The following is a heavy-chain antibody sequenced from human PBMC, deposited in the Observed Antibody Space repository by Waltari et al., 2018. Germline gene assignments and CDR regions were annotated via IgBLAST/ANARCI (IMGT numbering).Heavy chain of an antibody. CDR2: IYYRGST. Sequence: QVQLQESGPGLVKPSETLSLTCTVSGGSISSYYWSWIRQPPGKGLEWIGYIYYRGSTNYNPSLKSRVTISVDTSKNQFSLKLSSVTAADTAVYYCARAGRGSGFPDFDYWGQGTLVTVSS. D-gene: IGHD2-15*01. CDR3: ARAGRGSGFPDFDY. J-gene: IGHJ4*02. CDR1: GGSISSYY. V-gene: IGHV4-59*08.